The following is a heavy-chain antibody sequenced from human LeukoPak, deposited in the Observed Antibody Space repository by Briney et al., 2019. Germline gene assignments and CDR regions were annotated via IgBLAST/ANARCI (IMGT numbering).Heavy chain of an antibody. Sequence: RRSLRLSCAASGFTLRNVGMHWVRQAPGNGMEWVTFIDDDGINFDYVNSVKGRFTVSRDNSKNTLYLQMSSLESEDTAVYYGARGPARGYYDGCGYDFDYGGQGTLVTVSP. CDR1: GFTLRNVG. CDR2: IDDDGINF. CDR3: ARGPARGYYDGCGYDFDY. J-gene: IGHJ4*02. V-gene: IGHV3-33*01. D-gene: IGHD3-22*01.